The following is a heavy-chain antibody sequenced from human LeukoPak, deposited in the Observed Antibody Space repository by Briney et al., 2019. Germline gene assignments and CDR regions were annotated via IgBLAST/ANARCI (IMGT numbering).Heavy chain of an antibody. V-gene: IGHV3-74*01. Sequence: PGGSLRLSCAASGFPFSTYWMHWVRQAPGKGLVWVSRLDTTGSNTVYADSVKGRFTISRDNAKNTLYLQMNSLRAEDTAVYYCARDKNYYGSGSPSLDAFDIWGQGTKVTVSS. D-gene: IGHD3-10*01. CDR2: LDTTGSNT. CDR1: GFPFSTYW. J-gene: IGHJ3*02. CDR3: ARDKNYYGSGSPSLDAFDI.